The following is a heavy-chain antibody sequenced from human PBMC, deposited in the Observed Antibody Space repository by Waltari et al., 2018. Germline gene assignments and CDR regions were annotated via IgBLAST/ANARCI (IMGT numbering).Heavy chain of an antibody. CDR2: INRDGSST. V-gene: IGHV3-74*01. Sequence: EVQLVESGGGLVQPGGSLRLSCAASGFTFSSYWMHWVRQAPGKGLVGFSRINRDGSSTSYADSVKGRFTISRDNAKNTLYLQMNSLRAEDTAVYYCASEYSGSYYVRFDYWGQGTLVTVSS. CDR1: GFTFSSYW. CDR3: ASEYSGSYYVRFDY. J-gene: IGHJ4*02. D-gene: IGHD1-26*01.